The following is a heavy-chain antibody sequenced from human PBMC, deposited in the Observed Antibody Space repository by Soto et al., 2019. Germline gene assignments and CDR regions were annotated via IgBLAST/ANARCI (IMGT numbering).Heavy chain of an antibody. CDR2: IHPGESDT. CDR1: GYSFTTYW. Sequence: GESLKISCKSYGYSFTTYWIAWVRQMPGKGLEWMGSIHPGESDTRYSPSFQGQVTISADRSITTAYLQWSSLKASDAAMYYCARHEATYYNFYGMDVWGQGTTVTVSS. V-gene: IGHV5-51*01. J-gene: IGHJ6*02. CDR3: ARHEATYYNFYGMDV.